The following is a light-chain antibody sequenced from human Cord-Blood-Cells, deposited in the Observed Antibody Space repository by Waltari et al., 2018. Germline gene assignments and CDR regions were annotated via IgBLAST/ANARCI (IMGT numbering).Light chain of an antibody. Sequence: QSALTQPASVSGSTGQSITISCTGTSSDVGGYNYVSWYQQHPGKAPKLMIYEVSNRPAGVFNRFSGSKSGNTASLTISGRQSEDEADYYFSSYTSSSTLVFGTGTKVTVL. J-gene: IGLJ1*01. CDR1: SSDVGGYNY. CDR2: EVS. V-gene: IGLV2-14*01. CDR3: SSYTSSSTLV.